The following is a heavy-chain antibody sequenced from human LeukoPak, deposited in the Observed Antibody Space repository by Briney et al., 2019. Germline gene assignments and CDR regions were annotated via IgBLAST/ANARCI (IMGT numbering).Heavy chain of an antibody. Sequence: GASVKVSCKASGYTFTGYYMHWVRQAAGQGPESRGWINPNSGGTNYVQKFQGRVTMTRDTSISTAYMELSRLRSDDPAVYYCARAPPPYGSGSTHQDHWGQGTLVTVSS. D-gene: IGHD3-10*01. CDR2: INPNSGGT. J-gene: IGHJ4*02. V-gene: IGHV1-2*02. CDR1: GYTFTGYY. CDR3: ARAPPPYGSGSTHQDH.